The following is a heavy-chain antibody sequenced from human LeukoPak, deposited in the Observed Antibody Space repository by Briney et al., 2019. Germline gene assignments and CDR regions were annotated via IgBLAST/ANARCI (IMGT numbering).Heavy chain of an antibody. J-gene: IGHJ5*02. CDR1: GFTFTTYW. Sequence: PGGSLRLSCAASGFTFTTYWMSWVRQAPGKGLEWVANMKPDGSEIFYVDSVKGRFTISRDNAKNSLYLQMNSLRAEDTAVYYCARVRSNYYDSSGYYYRPYDWFDPWGQGTLVTVSS. CDR2: MKPDGSEI. CDR3: ARVRSNYYDSSGYYYRPYDWFDP. V-gene: IGHV3-7*01. D-gene: IGHD3-22*01.